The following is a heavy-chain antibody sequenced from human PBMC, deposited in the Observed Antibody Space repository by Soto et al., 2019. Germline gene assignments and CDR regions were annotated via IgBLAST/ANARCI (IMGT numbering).Heavy chain of an antibody. CDR2: IIPILGIA. Sequence: QVQLVQSGGEGKKPGSSVKVSCQASGGTLRSYNISWVRQAPGPGPEWMGRIIPILGIANYAQKFQGRVTITADKSTSTAYMELSSLRSEDTAVYYCARVLGVDGYDSDYFDYWGQGTLVTVSS. CDR3: ARVLGVDGYDSDYFDY. CDR1: GGTLRSYN. D-gene: IGHD5-12*01. J-gene: IGHJ4*02. V-gene: IGHV1-69*02.